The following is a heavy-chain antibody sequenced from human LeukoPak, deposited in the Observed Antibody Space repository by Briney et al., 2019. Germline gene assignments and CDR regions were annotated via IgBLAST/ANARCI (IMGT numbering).Heavy chain of an antibody. Sequence: PSETLSLTCAVYGRSFSGYYWSWIRQPPGKGLEWIGEINHSGSTNYNPSLKSRVTISVDTSKNQFSLKLSSVTAADTAVYYCAREAYSSGYLVDYWGQGTLATVSS. CDR1: GRSFSGYY. D-gene: IGHD3-22*01. CDR2: INHSGST. V-gene: IGHV4-34*01. CDR3: AREAYSSGYLVDY. J-gene: IGHJ4*02.